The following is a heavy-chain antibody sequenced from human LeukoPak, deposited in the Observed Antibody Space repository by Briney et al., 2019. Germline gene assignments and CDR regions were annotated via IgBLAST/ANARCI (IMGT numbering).Heavy chain of an antibody. CDR1: GGTFSIYA. CDR3: STGGIKYCDRGGYYPPTHWFDP. D-gene: IGHD3-22*01. V-gene: IGHV1-69*05. J-gene: IGHJ5*02. CDR2: IIPIFCTA. Sequence: SVKFSCNASGGTFSIYAIRWLRRAPGQRLEWMVEIIPIFCTANYAQQFQGTVTSTTDESTIPDYLEPPSVKSEDTAQHSGSTGGIKYCDRGGYYPPTHWFDPWGQGTLVTVSS.